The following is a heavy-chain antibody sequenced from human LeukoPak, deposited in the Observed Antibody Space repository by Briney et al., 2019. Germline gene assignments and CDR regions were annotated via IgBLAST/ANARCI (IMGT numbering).Heavy chain of an antibody. Sequence: GGSLRLSCAASGFTFSSYSMNWVRQAPGKGLEWVSSISSSSSFIYYADSVKGRFTISRDNAKNSLYLQMNSLRAEDTAVYYCAKAYYYYYGMDVWGQGTTVTVSS. J-gene: IGHJ6*02. CDR1: GFTFSSYS. V-gene: IGHV3-21*01. CDR2: ISSSSSFI. CDR3: AKAYYYYYGMDV.